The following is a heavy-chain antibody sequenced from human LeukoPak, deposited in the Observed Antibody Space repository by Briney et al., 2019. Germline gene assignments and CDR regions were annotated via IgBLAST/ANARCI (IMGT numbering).Heavy chain of an antibody. CDR2: IYCSGST. V-gene: IGHV4-39*01. Sequence: SETLSLTCTVSGGSISSSSYYWGWIRQPPGKGLEWIGSIYCSGSTYYNPSLKSRVTISVDTSKIQFPLKLSSVTAADTAVYYCARPSIAADAFDIWGQGTMVTVSS. CDR3: ARPSIAADAFDI. CDR1: GGSISSSSYY. J-gene: IGHJ3*02. D-gene: IGHD6-25*01.